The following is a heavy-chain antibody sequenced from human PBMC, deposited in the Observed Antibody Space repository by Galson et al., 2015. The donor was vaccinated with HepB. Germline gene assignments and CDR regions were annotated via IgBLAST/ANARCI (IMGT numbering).Heavy chain of an antibody. J-gene: IGHJ4*02. CDR3: ARGPINYDFWSGYSYASLWFGGHADY. Sequence: SLRLSCAASGFTFSDYYMSWIRQAPGKGLEWVSYISSSGSTIYYADSVKGRFTISRDNAKNSLYLQMNSLRAEDTAVYYCARGPINYDFWSGYSYASLWFGGHADYWGQGTLVTVSS. CDR2: ISSSGSTI. D-gene: IGHD3-3*01. CDR1: GFTFSDYY. V-gene: IGHV3-11*01.